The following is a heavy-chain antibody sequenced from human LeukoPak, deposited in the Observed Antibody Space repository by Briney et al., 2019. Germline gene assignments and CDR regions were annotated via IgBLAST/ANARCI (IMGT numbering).Heavy chain of an antibody. Sequence: GGSLRLPCAASGFSFSGFGMSWVRQAPGKGLEWVSGISGGPVSTSYADSVKGRFTISRDNSKNMLYMKMNSLRVEDTAVYYCAKAPVTTCRGAYCYPFDYWGQGTLVTVSS. CDR1: GFSFSGFG. CDR2: ISGGPVST. D-gene: IGHD2-21*01. V-gene: IGHV3-23*01. CDR3: AKAPVTTCRGAYCYPFDY. J-gene: IGHJ4*02.